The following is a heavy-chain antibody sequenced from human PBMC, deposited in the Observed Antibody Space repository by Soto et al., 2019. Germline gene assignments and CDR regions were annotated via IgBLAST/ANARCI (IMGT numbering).Heavy chain of an antibody. Sequence: PGESLKISCKGSGYSFTSYWISWVRQMPGKGLEWMGRIDPSDSYTNYSPSFQGHVTIPADKSIRTAYLQWSSLKASDTAMYYCASSPPRRITMVRGVIYYGMDVWGQGTTVTVSS. CDR3: ASSPPRRITMVRGVIYYGMDV. CDR2: IDPSDSYT. CDR1: GYSFTSYW. V-gene: IGHV5-10-1*01. J-gene: IGHJ6*02. D-gene: IGHD3-10*01.